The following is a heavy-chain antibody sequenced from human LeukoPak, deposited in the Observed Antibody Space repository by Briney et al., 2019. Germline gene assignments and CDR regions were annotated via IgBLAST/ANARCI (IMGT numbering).Heavy chain of an antibody. CDR1: GFTFSSYG. CDR3: ARDRAAAPKYYFDY. D-gene: IGHD2-2*01. Sequence: GGSLRLSCAASGFTFSSYGVHWVRQAPGKGLEWVAVIWYDGSNKYYADSVKGRFTISRDNSKNTLYLQMNSLRAEDTAVYYCARDRAAAPKYYFDYWGQGTLVTVSS. V-gene: IGHV3-33*01. J-gene: IGHJ4*02. CDR2: IWYDGSNK.